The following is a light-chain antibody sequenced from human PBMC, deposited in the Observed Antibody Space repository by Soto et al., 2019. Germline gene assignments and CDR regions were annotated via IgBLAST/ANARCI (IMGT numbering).Light chain of an antibody. V-gene: IGLV2-14*01. CDR2: EVS. J-gene: IGLJ1*01. CDR3: SSYTTTNTYV. Sequence: QSALTQPASVSGSPGQSITISCTGTSSDVGGYNYVSWYQQHPGKAPKLMIYEVSNRPSGVSNCFSGSKSGNTASLTISGLQAEDEADYYCSSYTTTNTYVFGSGTKVTVL. CDR1: SSDVGGYNY.